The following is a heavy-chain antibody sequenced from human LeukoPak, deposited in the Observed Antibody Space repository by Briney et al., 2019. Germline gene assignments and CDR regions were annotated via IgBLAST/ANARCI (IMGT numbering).Heavy chain of an antibody. Sequence: GSLRLSCAVSGFTFGSYTMNWVRQAPGMGLEWVANIKDDGSDIYYVDSVKGRFTISRDNAKNSLYLQMNSLRAEDTAVYYCVRRGNRWGDYWGQGTLVTVSS. CDR2: IKDDGSDI. CDR3: VRRGNRWGDY. V-gene: IGHV3-7*01. D-gene: IGHD3-16*01. J-gene: IGHJ4*02. CDR1: GFTFGSYT.